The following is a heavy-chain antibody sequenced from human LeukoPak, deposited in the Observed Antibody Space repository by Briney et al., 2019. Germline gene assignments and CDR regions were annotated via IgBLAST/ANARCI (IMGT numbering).Heavy chain of an antibody. CDR3: ATIPIVVVPAATNFDY. D-gene: IGHD2-2*01. CDR1: GGSFSNYF. CDR2: VHNSGST. V-gene: IGHV4-59*08. Sequence: SETLSLTCTVSGGSFSNYFRGWIRQPPGRGLEWIGYVHNSGSTTYNPSLKSRGTIVLDTSRNQFSLKLSSVTAADTAVYYCATIPIVVVPAATNFDYWGQGTLVTVSS. J-gene: IGHJ4*02.